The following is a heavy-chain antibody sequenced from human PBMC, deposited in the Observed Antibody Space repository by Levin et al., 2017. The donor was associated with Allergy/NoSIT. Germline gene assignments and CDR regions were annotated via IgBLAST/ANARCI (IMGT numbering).Heavy chain of an antibody. Sequence: GGSLGLSCAGSGFTFSDAWMSWVRQAPGKGLEWVGRIKSKSDGGTTEDAAPVKGRFTISRDDSKNTLYLQMNSLKTEDTAVYYCTTEIRWSPVDLDHWGQGTLVTVST. V-gene: IGHV3-15*01. CDR2: IKSKSDGGTT. J-gene: IGHJ4*02. CDR3: TTEIRWSPVDLDH. CDR1: GFTFSDAW. D-gene: IGHD4-23*01.